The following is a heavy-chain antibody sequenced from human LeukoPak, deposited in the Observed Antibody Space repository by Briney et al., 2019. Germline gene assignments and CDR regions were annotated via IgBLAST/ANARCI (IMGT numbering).Heavy chain of an antibody. CDR1: GFTFSTYS. J-gene: IGHJ4*02. CDR3: AKDQGDGYNFWDY. CDR2: ISSYSSYI. D-gene: IGHD5-24*01. V-gene: IGHV3-21*01. Sequence: PGGSLRLSCAASGFTFSTYSMNWVRQAPGKGLEWVSCISSYSSYIYYADSVKGRFTISRDNAKNTLYLQMNSLRAEDTAVHYCAKDQGDGYNFWDYWGQGTLVTVSS.